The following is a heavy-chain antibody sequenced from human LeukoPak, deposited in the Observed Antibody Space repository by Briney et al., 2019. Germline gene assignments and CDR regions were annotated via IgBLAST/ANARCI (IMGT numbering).Heavy chain of an antibody. CDR3: AIRAGQDFCSGYYSDYYYYYMDV. CDR1: GGTFSSYA. J-gene: IGHJ6*03. CDR2: IIPIFGTA. Sequence: SVTVSCKASGGTFSSYAISWVRQAPGQGLEWMGGIIPIFGTANYAQEFQGRVTITTDESTSTAYMELSCLRSEDTAVYYCAIRAGQDFCSGYYSDYYYYYMDVWGKGTTVTVSS. V-gene: IGHV1-69*05. D-gene: IGHD3-3*01.